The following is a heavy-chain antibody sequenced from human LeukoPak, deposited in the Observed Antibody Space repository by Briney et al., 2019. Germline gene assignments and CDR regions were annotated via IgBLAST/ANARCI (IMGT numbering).Heavy chain of an antibody. CDR3: ARGLWFGELLNYYYYMDV. V-gene: IGHV3-48*04. CDR2: ISSSGSTI. D-gene: IGHD3-10*01. Sequence: GGSLRLSCAASGFTLSNAWMNWVRQAPGKGLEWVSYISSSGSTIYYADSVKGRFTISRDNAKNSLYLQMNSLRAEDTAVYYCARGLWFGELLNYYYYMDVRGKGTTVTISS. CDR1: GFTLSNAW. J-gene: IGHJ6*03.